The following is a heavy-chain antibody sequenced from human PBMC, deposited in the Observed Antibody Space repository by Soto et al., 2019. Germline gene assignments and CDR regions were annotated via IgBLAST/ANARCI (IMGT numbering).Heavy chain of an antibody. CDR2: FYHSGST. J-gene: IGHJ6*02. D-gene: IGHD3-10*01. CDR1: GGSISSGDFH. Sequence: NPSETLSLTCTVSGGSISSGDFHWTWIRQPPGKGLEWIGYFYHSGSTYYNPSLKSRVTISVDTSKNQFSLKLSSVTAADTAVYYCARGMVRGVISYYYYGLDVWGQGTTVTVSS. CDR3: ARGMVRGVISYYYYGLDV. V-gene: IGHV4-30-4*01.